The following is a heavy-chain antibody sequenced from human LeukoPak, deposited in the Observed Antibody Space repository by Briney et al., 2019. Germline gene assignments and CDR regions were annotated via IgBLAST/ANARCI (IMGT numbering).Heavy chain of an antibody. CDR2: ISGSGGST. D-gene: IGHD4-17*01. CDR1: GFTFSSYA. V-gene: IGHV3-23*01. J-gene: IGHJ4*02. Sequence: GGSLRPSCAASGFTFSSYAMSWVRQAPGKGLEWVSAISGSGGSTYYADSVKGRFTISRDNSKNTLYLQMNSLRAEDTAVYYCAKGISDYGDYAVDYWGQGTLVTVSS. CDR3: AKGISDYGDYAVDY.